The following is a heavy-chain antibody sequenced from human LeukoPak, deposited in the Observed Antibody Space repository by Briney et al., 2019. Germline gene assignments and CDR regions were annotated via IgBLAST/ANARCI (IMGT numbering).Heavy chain of an antibody. J-gene: IGHJ6*03. Sequence: GGSLRLSCAASGFTVSSNYMSWVRQAPGKGLEWVSVIYSGGSTYYADSAKGRFTISRDNSKNTLYLQMNSLRAEDTAVYYCARVQLVDYYYYSYMDVWGKGTTVTVSS. CDR1: GFTVSSNY. CDR3: ARVQLVDYYYYSYMDV. D-gene: IGHD6-6*01. CDR2: IYSGGST. V-gene: IGHV3-53*01.